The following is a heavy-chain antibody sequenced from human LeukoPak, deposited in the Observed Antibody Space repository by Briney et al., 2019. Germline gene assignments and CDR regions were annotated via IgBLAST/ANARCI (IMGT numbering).Heavy chain of an antibody. V-gene: IGHV1-69-2*01. D-gene: IGHD1-7*01. J-gene: IGHJ4*02. CDR2: VDPEGGET. CDR1: GYTFTDYY. Sequence: ASVKVSCKVSGYTFTDYYMHWVQQAPGKGLEWMGLVDPEGGETIYAEKFQGRVTMTRDTSTSTVYMELSSLRSEDTAVYYCARDTGTTSQFDYWGQGTLVTVSS. CDR3: ARDTGTTSQFDY.